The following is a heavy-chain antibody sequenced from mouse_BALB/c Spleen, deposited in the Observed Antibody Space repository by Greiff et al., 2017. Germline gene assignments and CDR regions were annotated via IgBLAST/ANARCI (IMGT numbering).Heavy chain of an antibody. J-gene: IGHJ4*01. V-gene: IGHV5-12-1*01. CDR2: ISSGGGST. D-gene: IGHD1-1*01. CDR1: GFAFSSYD. CDR3: ERQSGNSYYAMDY. Sequence: EVKLVESGGGLVKPGGSLKLSCAASGFAFSSYDMSWVRQTPEKGLEWVAYISSGGGSTYYPDTVKGRFTISRDTATNTLYLQMSSLKSEDTAMDYYERQSGNSYYAMDYWGQGTSVTVSS.